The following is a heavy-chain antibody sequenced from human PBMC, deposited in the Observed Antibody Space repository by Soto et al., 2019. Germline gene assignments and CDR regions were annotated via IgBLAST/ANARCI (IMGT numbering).Heavy chain of an antibody. V-gene: IGHV3-23*01. J-gene: IGHJ5*02. CDR1: GFTFTYYS. Sequence: PGGSLRLSCAASGFTFTYYSMAWVRQTPERGLEWISGMSIGYEKTFYADSVRGSFTVSRDNSKNTLYLQMNSLRAEDTAVYYCAKGYSSSWNDWFDPWGQGTQVTVSS. CDR2: MSIGYEKT. CDR3: AKGYSSSWNDWFDP. D-gene: IGHD6-13*01.